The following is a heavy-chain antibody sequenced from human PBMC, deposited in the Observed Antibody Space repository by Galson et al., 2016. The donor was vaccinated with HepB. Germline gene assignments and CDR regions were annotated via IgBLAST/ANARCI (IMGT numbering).Heavy chain of an antibody. CDR1: GFTFSSYG. V-gene: IGHV3-30*03. Sequence: SLRLSCAASGFTFSSYGMHWVRQAPGKGLEWMAVISQDGSNKYYADSVKGRFTISRDTSNNTLYLQMNSLRAEDTAVYYCARYYDILTGYSNYGMDVWGQGTTVTVSS. CDR2: ISQDGSNK. CDR3: ARYYDILTGYSNYGMDV. D-gene: IGHD3-9*01. J-gene: IGHJ6*02.